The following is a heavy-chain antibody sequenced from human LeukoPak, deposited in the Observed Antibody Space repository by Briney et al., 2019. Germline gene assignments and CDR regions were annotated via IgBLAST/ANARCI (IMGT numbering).Heavy chain of an antibody. J-gene: IGHJ4*02. CDR1: GGSISSYY. Sequence: PSETLSLTCTVSGGSISSYYWSWIRQPAGKGLEWIGRIYTSGSTNYNPSLKSRVTMSVDTSKNQFSLKLSSVTAADTAVYHCARVPFGYSYGMAFDYWGQGTLVTVSS. CDR3: ARVPFGYSYGMAFDY. D-gene: IGHD5-18*01. V-gene: IGHV4-4*07. CDR2: IYTSGST.